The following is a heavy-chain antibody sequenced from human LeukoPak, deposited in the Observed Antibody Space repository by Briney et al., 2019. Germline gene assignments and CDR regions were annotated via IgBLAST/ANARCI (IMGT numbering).Heavy chain of an antibody. CDR2: INHSGST. V-gene: IGHV4-34*01. Sequence: SETLSLTCAVYGGSFSGYYWSWIRQPPGKGLEWIGEINHSGSTNYNPSLKSRVTISVDTSKNQFSLKLSSVTAADTAVYYCARHVRRIVATIPSSWFDPWGQGTLVTVSS. CDR3: ARHVRRIVATIPSSWFDP. D-gene: IGHD5-12*01. J-gene: IGHJ5*02. CDR1: GGSFSGYY.